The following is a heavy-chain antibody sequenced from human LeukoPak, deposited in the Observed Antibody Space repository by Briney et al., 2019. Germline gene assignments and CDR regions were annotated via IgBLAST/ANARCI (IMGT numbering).Heavy chain of an antibody. CDR3: ARHPPRYHYGSGRFRGGGDY. Sequence: SETLSLTCAVYGGSFSGYYWSWIRQPPGKGLEWIGEINHSGSTNYNPSLKSRVTISVDTSKNQFSLKLSSVTAADTAVYYCARHPPRYHYGSGRFRGGGDYWGQGTLVTVSS. CDR1: GGSFSGYY. D-gene: IGHD3-10*01. J-gene: IGHJ4*02. V-gene: IGHV4-34*01. CDR2: INHSGST.